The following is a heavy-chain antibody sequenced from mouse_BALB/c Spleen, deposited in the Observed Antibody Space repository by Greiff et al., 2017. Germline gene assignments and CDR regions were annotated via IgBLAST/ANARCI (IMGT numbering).Heavy chain of an antibody. V-gene: IGHV1-7*01. D-gene: IGHD3-2*01. Sequence: QVQLQQSGAELAKPGASVKMSCKASGYTFTSYWMHWVKQRPGQGLEWIGYINPSTGYTEYNQKFKDKATLTADKSSSTAYMQLSSLTSEDSAVYYCARLTARATFAYWGQGTLVTVSA. J-gene: IGHJ3*01. CDR1: GYTFTSYW. CDR3: ARLTARATFAY. CDR2: INPSTGYT.